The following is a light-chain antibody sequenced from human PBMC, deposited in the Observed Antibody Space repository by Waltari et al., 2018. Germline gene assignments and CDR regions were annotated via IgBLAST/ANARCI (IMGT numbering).Light chain of an antibody. J-gene: IGKJ4*01. CDR1: QSVSINY. V-gene: IGKV3-20*01. Sequence: EIVLTQSPGTLSLSPGERASLSCRASQSVSINYLAWYQQKPGQAPRLLIYGASGRATDIPDRFTASGSGTDFTLTISRLEPEDVAVYYCQHYGRSPRFAFGGGTKVEIK. CDR3: QHYGRSPRFA. CDR2: GAS.